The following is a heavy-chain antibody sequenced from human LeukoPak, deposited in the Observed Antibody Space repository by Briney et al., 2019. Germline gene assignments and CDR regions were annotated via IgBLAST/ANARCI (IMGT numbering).Heavy chain of an antibody. CDR2: IYSGGST. CDR3: ARDFGGLRYFDY. V-gene: IGHV3-66*02. D-gene: IGHD5-12*01. J-gene: IGHJ4*02. Sequence: GGSLRLSCAASGFTVSSNYMSLVRQAPGVGLEWVSVIYSGGSTYYADSVKGRFTISRDNSKNTLYLQMNSLRAEDTAVYYCARDFGGLRYFDYWGQGTLVTVSS. CDR1: GFTVSSNY.